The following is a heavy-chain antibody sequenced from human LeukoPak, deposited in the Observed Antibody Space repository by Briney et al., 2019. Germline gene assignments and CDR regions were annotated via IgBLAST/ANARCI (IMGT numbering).Heavy chain of an antibody. CDR2: INHSGST. J-gene: IGHJ4*02. D-gene: IGHD1-26*01. CDR3: ARGRGYSPSWSLGTGKSSFFDY. V-gene: IGHV4-34*01. CDR1: GGSFSGYY. Sequence: SETLSLTCAVYGGSFSGYYWSWIRQPPGTGLEWIGEINHSGSTNYNPSLKSRVTISVDTSKNQFSLKLSSVTAADTAVYYCARGRGYSPSWSLGTGKSSFFDYWGQGTLVTVSS.